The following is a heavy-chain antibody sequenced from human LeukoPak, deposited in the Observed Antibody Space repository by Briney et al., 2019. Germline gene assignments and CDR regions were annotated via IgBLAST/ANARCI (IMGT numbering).Heavy chain of an antibody. V-gene: IGHV4-34*01. CDR1: GGSFSDSY. CDR2: INHSGST. J-gene: IGHJ3*02. D-gene: IGHD1-26*01. Sequence: SETLSLTCAVYGGSFSDSYWSWIRQPPGKGLEWIGEINHSGSTNYNPSLKSRVTISVDKSKNQFSLKLSSVTAADTAVYYCAREEPQDSNAFDIWGQGTMVTVSS. CDR3: AREEPQDSNAFDI.